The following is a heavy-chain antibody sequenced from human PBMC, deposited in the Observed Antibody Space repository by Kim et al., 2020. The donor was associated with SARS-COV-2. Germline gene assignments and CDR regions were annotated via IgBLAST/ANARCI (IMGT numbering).Heavy chain of an antibody. CDR3: ARSSRQDIVILPTIMPDYLDP. V-gene: IGHV1-18*01. CDR2: ISVYNGDT. Sequence: ASVKVSCKASGYSFSNFNINWVRQAPGQGLEWMGWISVYNGDTKNAQKLQDRVSMTTDTSTNTAYMELRSLRSDDTAVYYCARSSRQDIVILPTIMPDYLDPWGQGTLVTVSS. CDR1: GYSFSNFN. D-gene: IGHD2-2*01. J-gene: IGHJ5*02.